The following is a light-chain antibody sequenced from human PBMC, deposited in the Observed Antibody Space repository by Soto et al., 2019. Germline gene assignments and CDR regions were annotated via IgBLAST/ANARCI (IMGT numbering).Light chain of an antibody. CDR1: QSISSY. J-gene: IGKJ1*01. CDR2: AAS. Sequence: DNQMTQAPSSLSASVGDRVTITCRASQSISSYLNWYQQKPGKAPKILIYAASTLQAGVPSRFSGSGSGTDLTLTISRLQPDDFATYYCQQYETYSRTXGQGTKVDIK. CDR3: QQYETYSRT. V-gene: IGKV1-39*01.